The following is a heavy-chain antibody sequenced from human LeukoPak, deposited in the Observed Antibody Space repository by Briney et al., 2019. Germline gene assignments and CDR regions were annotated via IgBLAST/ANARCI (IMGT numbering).Heavy chain of an antibody. CDR1: GFTFSSYE. CDR3: VRDWGYDSSGYWQKYFDT. Sequence: GGSLRLSCAASGFTFSSYEMNWVRQAPGKGLEWVSFISDSGSAIYYADAVKGRFTISRDNAKNTVYLQMNSLRAEDTAVYYCVRDWGYDSSGYWQKYFDTWGQGTLVTVSS. J-gene: IGHJ4*02. CDR2: ISDSGSAI. V-gene: IGHV3-48*03. D-gene: IGHD3-22*01.